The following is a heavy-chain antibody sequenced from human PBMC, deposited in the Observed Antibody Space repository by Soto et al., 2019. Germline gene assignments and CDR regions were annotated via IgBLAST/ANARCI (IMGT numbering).Heavy chain of an antibody. CDR1: GFTFSSYG. D-gene: IGHD1-26*01. CDR2: ISYDGSNK. CDR3: AKDQSGSYYYYYYGMDV. J-gene: IGHJ6*02. V-gene: IGHV3-30*18. Sequence: LRLSCAASGFTFSSYGMHWVRQAPGKGLEWVAVISYDGSNKYYADSVKGRFTISRDNSKNTLYLQMNSLRAEDTAVYYCAKDQSGSYYYYYYGMDVWGQGTTVTVSS.